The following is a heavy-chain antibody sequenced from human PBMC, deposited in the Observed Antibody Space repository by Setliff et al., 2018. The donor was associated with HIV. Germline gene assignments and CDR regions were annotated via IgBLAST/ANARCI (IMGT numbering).Heavy chain of an antibody. V-gene: IGHV4-59*12. CDR1: GGSISSYY. J-gene: IGHJ3*02. D-gene: IGHD3-22*01. Sequence: SETLSLTCTVSGGSISSYYWSWIRQPPGKGLEWIGYIYYSGSTNYNPYLKRRVTISVDTSKNQFSLRLTSVTAADTAVYYCARIGQVWLKDAFDIWGQGTMVTVSS. CDR3: ARIGQVWLKDAFDI. CDR2: IYYSGST.